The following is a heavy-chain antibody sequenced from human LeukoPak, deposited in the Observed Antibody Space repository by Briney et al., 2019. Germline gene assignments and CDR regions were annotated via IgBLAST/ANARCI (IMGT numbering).Heavy chain of an antibody. CDR1: GYTFTSYD. D-gene: IGHD2-15*01. J-gene: IGHJ4*02. CDR2: MNPNSGNT. V-gene: IGHV1-8*01. CDR3: AGTTTEAATFDY. Sequence: ASVKVSCKASGYTFTSYDINWVRQATGQGLEWMGWMNPNSGNTGYAQKFQGRVTMTRNTSISTAYMELSSLRSEDTAVYYCAGTTTEAATFDYWDQGTLVTVSS.